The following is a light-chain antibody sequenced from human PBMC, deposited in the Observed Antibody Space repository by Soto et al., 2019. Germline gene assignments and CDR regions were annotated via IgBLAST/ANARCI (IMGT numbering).Light chain of an antibody. CDR1: SSNIESNT. J-gene: IGLJ1*01. CDR3: AVWDDSLNGYV. Sequence: QSVLTQPPSASGTPGQRVTISCSGSSSNIESNTGNWYQQLPGTAPKLPIYSNNQRPSGVPDRFSGSKSGTSASLAISGLQSEDEADYYCAVWDDSLNGYVFGTGTKLTVL. V-gene: IGLV1-44*01. CDR2: SNN.